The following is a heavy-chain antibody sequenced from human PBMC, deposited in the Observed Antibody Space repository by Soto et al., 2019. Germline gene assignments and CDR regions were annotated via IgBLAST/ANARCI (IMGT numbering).Heavy chain of an antibody. CDR2: ISYDGSNK. CDR1: GFTFSSYG. D-gene: IGHD2-8*01. V-gene: IGHV3-30*18. J-gene: IGHJ6*02. Sequence: GGSLRLSCAASGFTFSSYGMHWVRQAPGKGLEWVAVISYDGSNKYYADSVKGRFTISRDNSKNTLYLQMNSLRAEDTAVYYCAKSVYGAAEGAYYYYGMDVWGQGTTVTVSS. CDR3: AKSVYGAAEGAYYYYGMDV.